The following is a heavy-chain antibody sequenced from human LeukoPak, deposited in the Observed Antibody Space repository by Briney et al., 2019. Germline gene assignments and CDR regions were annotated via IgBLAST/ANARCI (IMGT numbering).Heavy chain of an antibody. Sequence: PSETLSLTCTVSGGSISSSSYYWGWIRQPPGKGLEWIGSIYYSGSTYYNPSLKSRVTISVDTPKNQFSLKLSSVTAADTAVYYCARVGYSHGQNFENWGQGTLVTVSS. V-gene: IGHV4-39*07. CDR3: ARVGYSHGQNFEN. J-gene: IGHJ4*02. CDR1: GGSISSSSYY. CDR2: IYYSGST. D-gene: IGHD5-18*01.